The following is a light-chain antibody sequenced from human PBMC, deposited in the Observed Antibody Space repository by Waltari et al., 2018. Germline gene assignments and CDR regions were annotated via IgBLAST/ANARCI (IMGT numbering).Light chain of an antibody. V-gene: IGLV1-40*01. CDR1: SSNIGAEYD. J-gene: IGLJ2*01. Sequence: QSVLTQPPSVSGAPGQRVTIPCTGSSSNIGAEYDVHWYQQVPGTAPKLLIYGNTNRPSGVPDRFSGSKSGTSASLAITGLQAEDEADYHCQSYDSDLSVLFGGGTKLTVL. CDR3: QSYDSDLSVL. CDR2: GNT.